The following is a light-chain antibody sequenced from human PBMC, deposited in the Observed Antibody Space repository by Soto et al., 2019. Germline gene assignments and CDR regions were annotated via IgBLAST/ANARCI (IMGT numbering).Light chain of an antibody. CDR2: DAF. J-gene: IGKJ4*01. V-gene: IGKV1-5*01. Sequence: DIQMTESTSSLSAAVGDRVTITCRASQSISSWLAWYQQKPGKAPKLLIFDAFSLESGVPSRFSGSRSGTEFTLTISSLQPDDYATYYCQPYNSYSPLTFGGGTKVDI. CDR1: QSISSW. CDR3: QPYNSYSPLT.